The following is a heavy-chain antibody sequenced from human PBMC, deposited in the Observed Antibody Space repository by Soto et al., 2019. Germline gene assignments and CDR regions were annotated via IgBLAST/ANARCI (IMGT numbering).Heavy chain of an antibody. CDR3: AGGLDY. CDR1: GFTFSNYG. V-gene: IGHV3-23*01. J-gene: IGHJ4*02. Sequence: EVQLLESGGGLVQPGRSLRLSCAASGFTFSNYGMKWVRQAPGKGLEWVSGIDGTGSTTYYADSVKGRFTISRDNSNNTLFLQMNSLRAEDTAVYYCAGGLDYWGQGTLVTVSS. CDR2: IDGTGSTT.